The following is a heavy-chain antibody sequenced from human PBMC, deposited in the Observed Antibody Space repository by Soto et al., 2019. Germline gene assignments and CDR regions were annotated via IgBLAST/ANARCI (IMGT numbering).Heavy chain of an antibody. Sequence: GGSLRLSCAASGLTFSIYEMNWVRQAPGKGLEWVSYSSSSGSTTFYADSVKGRFTISRDNAKNSLYLQMNSLRGEDTAFYYCARATGYTIDYWGQGTLVTAPQ. CDR3: ARATGYTIDY. CDR1: GLTFSIYE. D-gene: IGHD5-12*01. J-gene: IGHJ4*02. CDR2: SSSSGSTT. V-gene: IGHV3-48*03.